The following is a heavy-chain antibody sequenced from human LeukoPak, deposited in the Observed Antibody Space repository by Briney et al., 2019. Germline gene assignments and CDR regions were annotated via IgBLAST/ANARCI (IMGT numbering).Heavy chain of an antibody. CDR2: ISGSGGST. CDR1: GFTFSSYA. D-gene: IGHD6-6*01. CDR3: ARRYSSSSWSLFDY. J-gene: IGHJ4*02. Sequence: GSLRLSCAASGFTFSSYAMSWVRQAPGKGLEWVSAISGSGGSTYYADSVKGRFTISRDNSKNTLYLQMNSLRAEDTAVYYCARRYSSSSWSLFDYWGQGTLVTVSS. V-gene: IGHV3-23*01.